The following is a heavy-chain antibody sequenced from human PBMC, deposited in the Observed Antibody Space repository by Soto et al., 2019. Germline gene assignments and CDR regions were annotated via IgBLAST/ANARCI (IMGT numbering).Heavy chain of an antibody. CDR2: FDPEDGET. CDR3: ATAGYCSSTSCSEPNWFDP. V-gene: IGHV1-24*01. D-gene: IGHD2-2*01. Sequence: ASMKVXCKVSGYTLTELSMHWVRQAPGKGLEWMGGFDPEDGETIYAQKFQGRVTMTEDTSTDTAYMELSSLRSEDTAVYCCATAGYCSSTSCSEPNWFDPWGQGTLVTVSS. CDR1: GYTLTELS. J-gene: IGHJ5*02.